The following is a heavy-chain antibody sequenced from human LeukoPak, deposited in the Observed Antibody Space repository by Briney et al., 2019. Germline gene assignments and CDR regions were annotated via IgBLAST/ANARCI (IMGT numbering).Heavy chain of an antibody. CDR1: RFTFSTYW. D-gene: IGHD6-13*01. V-gene: IGHV3-7*03. CDR2: INQGGSEK. CDR3: ATRYSSRDF. J-gene: IGHJ4*02. Sequence: PGGSLRLSCKASRFTFSTYWMTWVRQAPGKGLEWVANINQGGSEKYYVGSVKGRFTVSRDNAKNSMYLQMNSLRAEDTAVYYCATRYSSRDFWGQGTLVTVSS.